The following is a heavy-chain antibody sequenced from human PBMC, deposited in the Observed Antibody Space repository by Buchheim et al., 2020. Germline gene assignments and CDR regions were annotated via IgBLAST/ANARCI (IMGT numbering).Heavy chain of an antibody. Sequence: EVQLLESGGGLVQPGGSLRLSCAASGFTFSSYAMSWVRQAPGKGLEWVSGISGSGGRTYYADSVKGRFSISRDNSKNKLYLQMNSLRAEDTAVYYCARGGSSPYDSFDYWGQGTL. J-gene: IGHJ4*02. V-gene: IGHV3-23*01. CDR1: GFTFSSYA. CDR3: ARGGSSPYDSFDY. CDR2: ISGSGGRT. D-gene: IGHD3-16*01.